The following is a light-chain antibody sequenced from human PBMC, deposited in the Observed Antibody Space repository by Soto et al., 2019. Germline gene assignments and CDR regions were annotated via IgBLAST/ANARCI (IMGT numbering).Light chain of an antibody. CDR1: SSDVGSYDF. J-gene: IGLJ1*01. CDR2: EVS. V-gene: IGLV2-14*01. CDR3: SSYSSSTVRYV. Sequence: QSVLTQPASVSGSPGQSITMSCTGTSSDVGSYDFVSWYQQLPGKAPKLLIYEVSNRPSGVSARFSGSKSDNTASLTISGLQAADEADYFCSSYSSSTVRYVFGSGTKVTVL.